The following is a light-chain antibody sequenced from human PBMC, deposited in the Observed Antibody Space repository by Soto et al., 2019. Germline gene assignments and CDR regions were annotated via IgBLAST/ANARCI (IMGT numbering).Light chain of an antibody. CDR2: EVS. V-gene: IGLV2-14*01. CDR1: SSDVGVYNY. CDR3: SSYTSSSTYV. J-gene: IGLJ3*02. Sequence: QSALTQPASVSGSPGQSITISCTGTSSDVGVYNYVSWYQHHPGKAPKLMIFEVSYRPSGISNRFSGSKSGNTASLTISGLQAEDEADYYCSSYTSSSTYVFGGGTKLTVL.